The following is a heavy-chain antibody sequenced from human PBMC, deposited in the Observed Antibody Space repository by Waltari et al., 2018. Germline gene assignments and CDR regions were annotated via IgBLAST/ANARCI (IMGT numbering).Heavy chain of an antibody. CDR3: ARTGARWLQFAAFDI. CDR2: IKQDGSKE. CDR1: RFTFSNYW. Sequence: EVLLVESGGGLVQTGWSLRLSCAASRFTFSNYWMTWVRQAPGEGQGWGTNIKQDGSKENYVDYGKGGFTISRDNAKNSLYLEMKTLRAEDTASYYCARTGARWLQFAAFDIWGQGTMVTVSS. V-gene: IGHV3-7*02. D-gene: IGHD5-12*01. J-gene: IGHJ3*02.